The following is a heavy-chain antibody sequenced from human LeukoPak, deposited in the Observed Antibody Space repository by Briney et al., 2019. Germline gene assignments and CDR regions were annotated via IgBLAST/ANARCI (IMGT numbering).Heavy chain of an antibody. CDR1: GFTFSIYS. CDR2: ITGNSNYI. J-gene: IGHJ5*02. V-gene: IGHV3-21*01. D-gene: IGHD5-12*01. Sequence: GGSLRLSCAASGFTFSIYSINWVRQAPGKGLEWVSFITGNSNYIYYADSVKGRFTISRDNAKNSLYLQMNSLRVEDTAVYYCARDLGGYSGYDVSSLWFDPWGQGTLVTVSS. CDR3: ARDLGGYSGYDVSSLWFDP.